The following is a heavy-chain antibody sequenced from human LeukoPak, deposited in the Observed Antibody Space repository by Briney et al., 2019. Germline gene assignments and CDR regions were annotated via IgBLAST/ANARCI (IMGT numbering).Heavy chain of an antibody. CDR1: GYTFTSYA. V-gene: IGHV1-3*02. Sequence: GASVKVSCKASGYTFTSYAMHWVRQAPGQRLEWMGWSNAGNGNTKYSQEFQGRVTITRDTSASTAYMELSSLRSEDMAVYYCAREIKYSSSLYYYYYMDVWGKGTTVTVSS. D-gene: IGHD6-6*01. J-gene: IGHJ6*03. CDR3: AREIKYSSSLYYYYYMDV. CDR2: SNAGNGNT.